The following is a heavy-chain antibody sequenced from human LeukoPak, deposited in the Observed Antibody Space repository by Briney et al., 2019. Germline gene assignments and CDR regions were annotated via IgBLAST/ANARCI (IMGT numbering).Heavy chain of an antibody. CDR1: GFTFSIDA. V-gene: IGHV3-23*01. Sequence: GGSLRLSCAPSGFTFSIDAMSAGRQAPGKGLEWVSSIGDSGYRTFYADSVKGRFTISRDNSKNTLYLQMNSLRAEDTALYCHGEEPRGAAGSNYSLSHPACDSWGQGTLVIVSS. D-gene: IGHD4/OR15-4a*01. CDR3: GEEPRGAAGSNYSLSHPACDS. CDR2: IGDSGYRT. J-gene: IGHJ4*02.